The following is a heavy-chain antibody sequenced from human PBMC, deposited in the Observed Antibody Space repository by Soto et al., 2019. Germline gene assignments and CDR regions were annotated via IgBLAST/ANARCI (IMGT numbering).Heavy chain of an antibody. V-gene: IGHV1-8*01. CDR3: ARAGRFKNWFDP. CDR1: GYTFTSYD. Sequence: ASVNVSCKASGYTFTSYDINWVRQAAGQGLEWMGWMNPNSGNTGYAQKFQGRVTMTRNTSISTAYMELSSLRSEDTAVYYCARAGRFKNWFDPWGQGTLVTVSS. CDR2: MNPNSGNT. D-gene: IGHD3-3*01. J-gene: IGHJ5*02.